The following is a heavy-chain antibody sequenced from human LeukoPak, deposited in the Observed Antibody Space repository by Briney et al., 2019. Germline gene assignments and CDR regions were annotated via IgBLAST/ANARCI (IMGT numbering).Heavy chain of an antibody. CDR1: GGSISSSSYY. V-gene: IGHV4-39*07. Sequence: SETLSLTCTVSGGSISSSSYYWGWIRQPPGKGLEWIGSIYYSGSTYYNPSLKSRVTISVDTSKNQFSLNLNSVTAADTAVYYCARRGRTALDAFDVWGQGTLVTVSS. J-gene: IGHJ3*01. CDR2: IYYSGST. D-gene: IGHD1-1*01. CDR3: ARRGRTALDAFDV.